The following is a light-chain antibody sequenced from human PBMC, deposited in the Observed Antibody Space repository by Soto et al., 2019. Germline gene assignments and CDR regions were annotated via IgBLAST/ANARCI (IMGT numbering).Light chain of an antibody. J-gene: IGKJ2*01. CDR3: QQYGASPYT. CDR1: QGVYSNY. CDR2: GAS. V-gene: IGKV3-20*01. Sequence: EIVLTQSPGTLSLSPGDTATLSCRVSQGVYSNYLAWYQHKPGQPPRLLISGASSRATGIPDRFSGSGSETDFTLTISRLEPEDFAVYYCQQYGASPYTFGQGTKL.